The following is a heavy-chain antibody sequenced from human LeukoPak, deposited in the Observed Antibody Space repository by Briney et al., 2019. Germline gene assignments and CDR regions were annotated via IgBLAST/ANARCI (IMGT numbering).Heavy chain of an antibody. Sequence: SETLSLTCAVYGGSFSGYYWSWIRQPPGKGLEWVGEINHSGSTNYNPSLKSRVTISVDTSKNQFSLKLSSVTAADTAVYYCARDYAGSSSWNWFNPWGQGTLVTVYS. CDR1: GGSFSGYY. J-gene: IGHJ5*02. CDR3: ARDYAGSSSWNWFNP. D-gene: IGHD6-13*01. V-gene: IGHV4-34*01. CDR2: INHSGST.